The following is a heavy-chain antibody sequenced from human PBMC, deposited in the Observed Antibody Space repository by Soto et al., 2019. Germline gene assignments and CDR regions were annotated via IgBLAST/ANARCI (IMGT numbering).Heavy chain of an antibody. D-gene: IGHD3-22*01. J-gene: IGHJ4*02. Sequence: EVQLVESGGGLVKPGGSLRLSCAASGFTFSSDSMNWVRQAPGKGMEWVSSISSSSSYIYYADSVKGRFTISRDNAKNALYLQMNSLTAEDTAVYYCARDRFYYDSSGAFDYWGQRTLVTVSS. CDR2: ISSSSSYI. CDR1: GFTFSSDS. V-gene: IGHV3-21*01. CDR3: ARDRFYYDSSGAFDY.